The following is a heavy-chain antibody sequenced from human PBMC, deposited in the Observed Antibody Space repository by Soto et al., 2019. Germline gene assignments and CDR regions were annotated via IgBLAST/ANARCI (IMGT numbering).Heavy chain of an antibody. CDR2: INPSGGST. J-gene: IGHJ6*02. Sequence: ASVKVSCKASGYTFTSYYMHWVRQAPGQGLEWMGIINPSGGSTSYAQKFQGRVTMTRDTSTSTVYMELSSLRSEDTAVYYCARDQNGSGSYSDYYYGMDVWGQGTTVTVSS. CDR3: ARDQNGSGSYSDYYYGMDV. V-gene: IGHV1-46*01. CDR1: GYTFTSYY. D-gene: IGHD1-26*01.